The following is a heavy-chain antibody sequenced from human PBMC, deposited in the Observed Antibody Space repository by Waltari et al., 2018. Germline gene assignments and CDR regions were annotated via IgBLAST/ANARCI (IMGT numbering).Heavy chain of an antibody. Sequence: EVQLVESGGGLIQPGGSLRLSCAASGFTVSSNYMSWVRQAPGKGLEWVSVIYSGGSTYYADSVKGLFTISRDNSKNTLYLQMNSLRAEDTAVYYCARMGGDVLRFLESNWYFDLWGRGTLVTVSS. J-gene: IGHJ2*01. CDR3: ARMGGDVLRFLESNWYFDL. D-gene: IGHD3-3*01. CDR1: GFTVSSNY. CDR2: IYSGGST. V-gene: IGHV3-53*01.